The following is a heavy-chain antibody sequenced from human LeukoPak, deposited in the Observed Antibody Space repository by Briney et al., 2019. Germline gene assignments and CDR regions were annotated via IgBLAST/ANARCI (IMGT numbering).Heavy chain of an antibody. J-gene: IGHJ4*02. CDR2: ISSGGSYI. Sequence: GGSLRLSCAASGFTFSTYSMNWVRQAPGKGLEWVSSISSGGSYIYYADSAKGRFTISRDNAKNSLYLQMNSLRAEDTAVYYCARDVRGVSDYWGQGTLVTVSS. D-gene: IGHD3-10*02. CDR1: GFTFSTYS. V-gene: IGHV3-21*06. CDR3: ARDVRGVSDY.